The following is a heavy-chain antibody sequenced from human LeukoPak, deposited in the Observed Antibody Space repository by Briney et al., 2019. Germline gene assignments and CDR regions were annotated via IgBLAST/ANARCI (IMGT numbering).Heavy chain of an antibody. CDR3: ATDLPYCSSTSCYSSAFDI. CDR2: FHPEDGET. V-gene: IGHV1-24*01. Sequence: ASVTVSCKVSGYTLTELSMHWVRQAPGKGLEWMGGFHPEDGETIYAQKFQGRVTMTEDTSTDTAYMELSSLRSEDTGVYYCATDLPYCSSTSCYSSAFDIWGQVTMVTVSS. D-gene: IGHD2-2*01. J-gene: IGHJ3*02. CDR1: GYTLTELS.